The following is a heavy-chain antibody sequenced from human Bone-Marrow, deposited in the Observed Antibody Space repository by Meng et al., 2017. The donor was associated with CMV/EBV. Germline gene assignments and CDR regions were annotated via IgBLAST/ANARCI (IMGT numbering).Heavy chain of an antibody. V-gene: IGHV1-2*02. CDR2: IHPHRGDT. D-gene: IGHD1-1*01. CDR1: GYTFTAHY. J-gene: IGHJ4*02. CDR3: ARDNNWGPDY. Sequence: ASVKVSCKASGYTFTAHYFHRVRQAPGQGLEWIGWIHPHRGDTNYAQQFQGRVTLTRDTSINTGYMELTRVTSDDTAGYYCARDNNWGPDYWGQGTLVTVSS.